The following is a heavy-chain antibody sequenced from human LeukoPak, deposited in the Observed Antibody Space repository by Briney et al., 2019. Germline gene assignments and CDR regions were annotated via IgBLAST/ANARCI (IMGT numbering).Heavy chain of an antibody. CDR3: AKWGDYDILTGYYDSDY. V-gene: IGHV3-23*01. J-gene: IGHJ4*02. CDR2: ISGRDSGT. D-gene: IGHD3-9*01. Sequence: GGSLRLSCAASGFTSSNYAMSWVRQAPGKGLEWVSAISGRDSGTYYADSVKGRFTISRDNSRNTLYLQMNSLRAEDTAVYYCAKWGDYDILTGYYDSDYWGQGTQVTVSS. CDR1: GFTSSNYA.